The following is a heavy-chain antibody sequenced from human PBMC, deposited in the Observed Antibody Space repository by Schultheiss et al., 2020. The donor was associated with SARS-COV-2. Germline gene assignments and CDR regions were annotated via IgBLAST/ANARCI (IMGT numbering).Heavy chain of an antibody. D-gene: IGHD3-10*01. V-gene: IGHV3-30-3*01. J-gene: IGHJ6*02. Sequence: GGSLRLSCAASGFTFSSYAMHWVRQAPGKGLEWVAVISYDGSSKYYADSVKGRFTMSRDNSKNTLYLQMNSLKTEDTAVYYCARDIRLYYGSGEYYYYGMDAWGQGTTVTVSS. CDR1: GFTFSSYA. CDR3: ARDIRLYYGSGEYYYYGMDA. CDR2: ISYDGSSK.